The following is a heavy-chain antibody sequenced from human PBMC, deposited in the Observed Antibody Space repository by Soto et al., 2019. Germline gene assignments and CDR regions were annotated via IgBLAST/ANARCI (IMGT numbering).Heavy chain of an antibody. J-gene: IGHJ5*02. Sequence: SETLSLTCAVYGGSFSGYYWSWIRQPPGKGLEWIGEINHSGSTNYNPSLKSRVTISVDTSKNQFSLKLSSVTAADTAVYYCARSGYCSGGSCYDYNWFDPWGQGTLVTVSS. V-gene: IGHV4-34*01. CDR2: INHSGST. CDR1: GGSFSGYY. D-gene: IGHD2-15*01. CDR3: ARSGYCSGGSCYDYNWFDP.